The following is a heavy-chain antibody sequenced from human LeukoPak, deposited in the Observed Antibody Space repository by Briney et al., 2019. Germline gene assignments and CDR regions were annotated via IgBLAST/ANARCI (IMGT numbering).Heavy chain of an antibody. CDR1: GFTFDDYA. CDR3: AKDYYYDSSGYYSGDY. V-gene: IGHV3-9*01. J-gene: IGHJ4*02. D-gene: IGHD3-22*01. Sequence: GGSLRLSCAASGFTFDDYAMHWVRQAPGKGLEWVSGISWNSGSIGYADSVKGRFTISRDNAKNSLYLQMNSLRAEDTALYYCAKDYYYDSSGYYSGDYWGQGTLVTVSS. CDR2: ISWNSGSI.